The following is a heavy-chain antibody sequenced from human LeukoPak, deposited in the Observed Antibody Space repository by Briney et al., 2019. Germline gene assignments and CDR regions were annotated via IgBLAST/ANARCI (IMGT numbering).Heavy chain of an antibody. CDR1: GFTFSSYW. D-gene: IGHD4-17*01. CDR2: IKEDGSEK. CDR3: SRARWATVPFDK. J-gene: IGHJ4*01. Sequence: PGGSLRLSCAATGFTFSSYWMSWVRQAPGKGLEWVANIKEDGSEKYYVDSVKGRFTISRDHAKNLLYLQMNSLGVEDTAVYYCSRARWATVPFDKWGHGTLVTVSS. V-gene: IGHV3-7*01.